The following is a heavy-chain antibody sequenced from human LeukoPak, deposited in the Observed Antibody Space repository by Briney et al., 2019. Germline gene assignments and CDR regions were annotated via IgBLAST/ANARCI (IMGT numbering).Heavy chain of an antibody. V-gene: IGHV4-59*01. Sequence: ASETLSLTCTVSGGSISSYYWSWIRQPPGKGLEWIGYIYYSGSTNYNPSLKSRVTISVDTSKNQFSLKLSSVTAADTAVYYCARVGIYYVSSSFDPWGQGTLVTVSS. CDR2: IYYSGST. CDR3: ARVGIYYVSSSFDP. D-gene: IGHD3-22*01. J-gene: IGHJ5*02. CDR1: GGSISSYY.